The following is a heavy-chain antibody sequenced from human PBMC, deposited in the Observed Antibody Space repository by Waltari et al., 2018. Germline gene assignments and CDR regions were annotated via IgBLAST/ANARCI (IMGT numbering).Heavy chain of an antibody. J-gene: IGHJ3*02. V-gene: IGHV3-23*01. CDR1: GFTFSSYA. D-gene: IGHD6-13*01. CDR2: ISGSGGST. Sequence: EVQLLESGGGLVQPGGSLRLSCAASGFTFSSYAMSWVRQAPGKGLEWVSAISGSGGSTYYADSVKGRFTISRDNSKNTRYLQMNSLRAEDTAVYYCAKDPRVAVAAAKAYDAFDIWGQGTMVTVSS. CDR3: AKDPRVAVAAAKAYDAFDI.